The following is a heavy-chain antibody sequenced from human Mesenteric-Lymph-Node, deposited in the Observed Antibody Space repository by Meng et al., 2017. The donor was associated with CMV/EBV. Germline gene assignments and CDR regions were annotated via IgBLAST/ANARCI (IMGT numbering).Heavy chain of an antibody. V-gene: IGHV4-59*01. J-gene: IGHJ6*02. CDR3: ARGITIFGVVNPGDYYGMDV. D-gene: IGHD3-3*01. CDR1: GGSISSYY. Sequence: SETLSLTCTVSGGSISSYYWSWIRQPPGKGLEWIGYIYYSGSTNYNPSLKSRVTISVDTSRNQFSLKLSSVTAADTAVYYCARGITIFGVVNPGDYYGMDVWGQGTTVTVSS. CDR2: IYYSGST.